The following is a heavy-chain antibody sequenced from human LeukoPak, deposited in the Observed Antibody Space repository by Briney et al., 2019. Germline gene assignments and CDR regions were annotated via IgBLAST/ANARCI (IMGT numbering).Heavy chain of an antibody. Sequence: SGGSLRLSCVVSGLTFSSHEMNWVRQAPGRGLEWVSYISSSGNIIYYADSVKGRFTISRDNAKNSLYLQVNSLRAKDTVVYYCASAPINAAMDYWGQGTLVTVSS. D-gene: IGHD5-18*01. J-gene: IGHJ4*02. CDR3: ASAPINAAMDY. CDR2: ISSSGNII. CDR1: GLTFSSHE. V-gene: IGHV3-48*03.